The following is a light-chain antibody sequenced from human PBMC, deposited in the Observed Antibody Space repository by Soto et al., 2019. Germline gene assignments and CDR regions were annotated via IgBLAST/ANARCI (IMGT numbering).Light chain of an antibody. CDR2: SAS. CDR1: EDIITF. J-gene: IGKJ3*01. CDR3: QQSSNTPFT. V-gene: IGKV1-39*01. Sequence: DVPMTQSPSSLSASVGDRVTITCRASEDIITFLSWYQQKPGEAPKLLIKSASTLQTGVPSRFSGSGSGTDFTLDINNLQPDDFATYFCQQSSNTPFTFGPGTKVAV.